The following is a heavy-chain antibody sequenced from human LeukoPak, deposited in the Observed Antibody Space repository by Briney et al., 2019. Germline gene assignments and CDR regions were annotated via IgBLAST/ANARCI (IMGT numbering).Heavy chain of an antibody. CDR3: ARYDILSGSWDYFDF. CDR2: IYYSGYT. V-gene: IGHV4-59*01. D-gene: IGHD3-9*01. CDR1: DGSISSYY. J-gene: IGHJ4*02. Sequence: SETLSLTCTVSDGSISSYYWSWIRQPPGKGLEWIGYIYYSGYTSYNPSLKSRVTISADPSKNQFSLKLTAVTAADTAVYYCARYDILSGSWDYFDFWGQGTLVTVSS.